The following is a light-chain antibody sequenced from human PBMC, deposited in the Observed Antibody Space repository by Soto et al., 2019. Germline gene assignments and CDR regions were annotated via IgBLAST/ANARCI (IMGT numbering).Light chain of an antibody. CDR2: AAS. CDR3: QQSYSTPPA. CDR1: QSISSY. V-gene: IGKV1-39*01. J-gene: IGKJ5*01. Sequence: DIQMTQSPSSLSASVGDRVTITCRARQSISSYLNWYQQKRGKAPKLLIYAASSLQSGVPSRFSGSGSGTDFTLTVSSLQPEDFATYYCQQSYSTPPAFGQGTRLEIK.